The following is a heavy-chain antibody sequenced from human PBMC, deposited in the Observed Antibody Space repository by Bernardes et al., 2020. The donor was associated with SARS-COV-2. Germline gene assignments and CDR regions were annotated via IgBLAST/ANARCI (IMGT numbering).Heavy chain of an antibody. Sequence: SETLSLTCTVSGGSISSYYWSWIRQPPGKGLEWIGYIYYSGSTNYNPSLKSRVTISVDTSKNQFSLKLSSVTAADTAVYYCARERGRYYDSSGYYDYWGQGTLVTVSS. D-gene: IGHD3-22*01. V-gene: IGHV4-59*01. J-gene: IGHJ4*02. CDR2: IYYSGST. CDR1: GGSISSYY. CDR3: ARERGRYYDSSGYYDY.